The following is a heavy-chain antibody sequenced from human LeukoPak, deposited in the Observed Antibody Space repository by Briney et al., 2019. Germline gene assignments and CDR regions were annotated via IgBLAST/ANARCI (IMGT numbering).Heavy chain of an antibody. CDR3: ARVKDPGGYYYYYYMDI. CDR1: GGSISSGGYS. CDR2: ISYSGST. Sequence: PSQTLSLTCTVSGGSISSGGYSWSWIRQPPGKGLEWIGYISYSGSTNYNPSLKSRVTISVDTSKNQFSLKVSSVTAADTAVYYCARVKDPGGYYYYYYMDIWGKGNTVIVSS. J-gene: IGHJ6*03. V-gene: IGHV4-30-4*07. D-gene: IGHD3-16*01.